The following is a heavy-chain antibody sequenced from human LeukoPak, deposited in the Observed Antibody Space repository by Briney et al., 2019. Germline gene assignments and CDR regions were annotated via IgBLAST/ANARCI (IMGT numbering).Heavy chain of an antibody. CDR1: GLHFSGYW. J-gene: IGHJ4*02. CDR2: INQDGREK. Sequence: GGSLRLSCAASGLHFSGYWMSWVRQAPGEGLEWVANINQDGREKYYVDSVKGRFTISRDNAKNSLNLQMNSLRAEDTAVYYCARESSSSDYNFDSWGQGTLVTVSS. CDR3: ARESSSSDYNFDS. D-gene: IGHD6-6*01. V-gene: IGHV3-7*01.